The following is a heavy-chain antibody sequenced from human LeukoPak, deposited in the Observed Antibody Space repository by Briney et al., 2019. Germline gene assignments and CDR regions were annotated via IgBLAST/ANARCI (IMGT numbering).Heavy chain of an antibody. CDR3: ARDQSIYDFWSGYSGGYGMDV. CDR1: GFTFSSYS. J-gene: IGHJ6*02. CDR2: ISSSSRYI. Sequence: GGSLGLSCAASGFTFSSYSMNWVRQAPGKGLEWVSSISSSSRYIYYADSVKGRFTISRDNAKNSLYLQMNSLTAEETAVYYCARDQSIYDFWSGYSGGYGMDVWGQGTTVTVSS. D-gene: IGHD3-3*01. V-gene: IGHV3-21*01.